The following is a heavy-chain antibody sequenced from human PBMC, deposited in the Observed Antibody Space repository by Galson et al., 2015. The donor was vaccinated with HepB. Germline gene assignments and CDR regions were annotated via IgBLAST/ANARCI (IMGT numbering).Heavy chain of an antibody. CDR2: IGGSGDVT. J-gene: IGHJ4*02. CDR3: AKCPQTVAGAYYFDY. Sequence: SLRLSCAASGFTFSNYAMTWVRQAPGKGLEWVSSIGGSGDVTYYGDSVKGRFTISRDNSKNTLSLQMNSLRVEDTALYYCAKCPQTVAGAYYFDYWGQGILVTVSS. D-gene: IGHD6-19*01. CDR1: GFTFSNYA. V-gene: IGHV3-23*01.